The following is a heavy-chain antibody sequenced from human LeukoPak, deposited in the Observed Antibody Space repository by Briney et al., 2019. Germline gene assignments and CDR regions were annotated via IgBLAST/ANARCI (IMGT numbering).Heavy chain of an antibody. D-gene: IGHD7-27*01. Sequence: PSQTLSLACAVSGGSISSGSYSWSWIRQPPGKGLEWIGYIYPRGSTYYNPSLKSRVILSLDKSANQFSLNLSSVTAADTAVYYCARFSPRAMGNYLDFWGQGTLVTVSS. CDR2: IYPRGST. CDR1: GGSISSGSYS. J-gene: IGHJ4*02. V-gene: IGHV4-30-2*01. CDR3: ARFSPRAMGNYLDF.